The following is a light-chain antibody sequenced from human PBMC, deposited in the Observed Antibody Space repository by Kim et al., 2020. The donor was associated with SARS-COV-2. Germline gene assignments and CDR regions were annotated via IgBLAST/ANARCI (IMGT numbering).Light chain of an antibody. J-gene: IGLJ3*02. CDR2: EVS. CDR3: SSYAGSNILL. CDR1: SSDVGGYNY. Sequence: QSALTQPPSASGSPGQSVTISCTGTSSDVGGYNYVSWYQQHPGKAPKLMIYEVSKRPSGVPDRFSGSKSGNTASLTVSGLQAEDEADYYCSSYAGSNILLSGGGTQLTVL. V-gene: IGLV2-8*01.